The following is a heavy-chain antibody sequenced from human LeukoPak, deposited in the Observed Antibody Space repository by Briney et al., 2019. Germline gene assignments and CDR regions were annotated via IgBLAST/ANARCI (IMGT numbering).Heavy chain of an antibody. J-gene: IGHJ6*03. CDR1: GGSISSYY. D-gene: IGHD7-27*01. CDR2: IYTSGST. CDR3: ARGYNWGSPTRNFYYLDV. V-gene: IGHV4-4*07. Sequence: SETLSLTCTVSGGSISSYYWSWIRQPAGKGLEWIGRIYTSGSTNYNPSLKSRVTMSVDTSKNQFSLKLRSVTAADTAVYYCARGYNWGSPTRNFYYLDVWGKGATVTVSS.